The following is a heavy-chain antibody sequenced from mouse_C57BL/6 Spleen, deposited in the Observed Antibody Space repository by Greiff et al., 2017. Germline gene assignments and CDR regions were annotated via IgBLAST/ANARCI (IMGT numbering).Heavy chain of an antibody. CDR2: ISSGSSTI. Sequence: EVKLVESGGGLVKPGGSLKLSCAASGFTFSDYGMHWVRQAPEKGLEWVAYISSGSSTIYYADTVKGRFTISRDNAKNTLFLQMTSLRSENTAMYYCARGSSSYYYAMDYWGQGTSVTVSS. J-gene: IGHJ4*01. CDR3: ARGSSSYYYAMDY. V-gene: IGHV5-17*01. D-gene: IGHD1-1*01. CDR1: GFTFSDYG.